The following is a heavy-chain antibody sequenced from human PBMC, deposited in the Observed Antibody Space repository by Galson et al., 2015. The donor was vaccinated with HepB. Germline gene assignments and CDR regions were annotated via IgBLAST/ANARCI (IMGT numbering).Heavy chain of an antibody. Sequence: SLRLSCAASGFTFSSYAMHWVRQAPGKGLEWVAVISYDGSNKYYADSVKGRFTISRDNSKNTLYLQMNSLRAEDTAVYYCASDATIVATTLPSSWGQGTLVTVSS. CDR1: GFTFSSYA. CDR2: ISYDGSNK. D-gene: IGHD5-12*01. V-gene: IGHV3-30-3*01. CDR3: ASDATIVATTLPSS. J-gene: IGHJ4*02.